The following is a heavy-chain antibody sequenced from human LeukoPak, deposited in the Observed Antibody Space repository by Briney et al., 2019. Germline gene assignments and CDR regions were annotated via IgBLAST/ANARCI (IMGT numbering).Heavy chain of an antibody. CDR2: ISGSGGST. Sequence: PGGSLRLSCAASGFTFSSYGMSWVRQAPGKGLEWVSAISGSGGSTYYAASVKGRFTISRDNSKNTLYLQMNSLRAEDTAVYYCAYSSSWYRPKDYWGQGTLVTVSS. V-gene: IGHV3-23*01. J-gene: IGHJ4*02. CDR3: AYSSSWYRPKDY. CDR1: GFTFSSYG. D-gene: IGHD6-13*01.